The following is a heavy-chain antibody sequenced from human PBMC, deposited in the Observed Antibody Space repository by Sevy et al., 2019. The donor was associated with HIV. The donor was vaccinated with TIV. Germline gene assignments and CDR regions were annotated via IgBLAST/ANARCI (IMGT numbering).Heavy chain of an antibody. D-gene: IGHD3-9*01. Sequence: ASVKVSCKVSGYTLTELSMHWVRQAPGKGLEWMGGFDPEDGETIYSQKFQGRVTMTEDTSTDTAYMELSSLRSEDTAVYYSAISYYDILTGSPASHGMDVWGQGTTVTVSS. CDR3: AISYYDILTGSPASHGMDV. J-gene: IGHJ6*02. V-gene: IGHV1-24*01. CDR1: GYTLTELS. CDR2: FDPEDGET.